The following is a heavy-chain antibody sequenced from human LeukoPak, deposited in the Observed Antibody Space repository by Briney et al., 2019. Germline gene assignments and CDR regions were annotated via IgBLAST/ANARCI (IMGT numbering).Heavy chain of an antibody. V-gene: IGHV4-4*02. CDR2: IYHSGST. J-gene: IGHJ4*02. Sequence: PSETLSLTCAVSGGSISSSNWWGWVRQPPGKGLEWIGEIYHSGSTNYNPSLKSRVTISVDKSKSQFSLKLSSVTAADTAVYYCASSIRYSGYEADYWGQGTLVTVSS. CDR3: ASSIRYSGYEADY. CDR1: GGSISSSNW. D-gene: IGHD5-12*01.